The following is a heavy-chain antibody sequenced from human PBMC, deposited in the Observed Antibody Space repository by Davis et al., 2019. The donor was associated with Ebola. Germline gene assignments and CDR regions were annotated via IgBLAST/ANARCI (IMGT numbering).Heavy chain of an antibody. D-gene: IGHD3-10*01. V-gene: IGHV3-11*04. Sequence: GESLKISCAASGFTFSDYYMSWIRQAPGKGLEWVSYISSSGSTIYYADSVKGRFTISRDNAKNSLYLQMNSLRAEDTAVYYCARDLGAMVQGVISYWFDPWGQGTLVTVSS. J-gene: IGHJ5*02. CDR2: ISSSGSTI. CDR3: ARDLGAMVQGVISYWFDP. CDR1: GFTFSDYY.